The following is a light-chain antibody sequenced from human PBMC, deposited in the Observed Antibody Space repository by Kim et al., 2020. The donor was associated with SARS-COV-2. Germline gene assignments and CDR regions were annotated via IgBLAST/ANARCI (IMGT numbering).Light chain of an antibody. J-gene: IGLJ3*02. Sequence: VACTRNTGRIASNFVQWYQQRPGSPPTTVIFEDNRRPSGVPDRFSASIDSSSNSASLTISGLRTEDEADYYCQSYDHFYNWVFGGETKLTVL. CDR1: TGRIASNF. CDR2: EDN. V-gene: IGLV6-57*01. CDR3: QSYDHFYNWV.